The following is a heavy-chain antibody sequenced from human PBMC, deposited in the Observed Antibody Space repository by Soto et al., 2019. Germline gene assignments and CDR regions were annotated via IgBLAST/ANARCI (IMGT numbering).Heavy chain of an antibody. V-gene: IGHV5-10-1*01. CDR3: ESGPWNLHFHY. CDR2: IDPSDSHT. CDR1: GYIFTNQW. J-gene: IGHJ4*02. D-gene: IGHD1-1*01. Sequence: GESLKISCEGSGYIFTNQWINWVRQVPGKGLEWMGNIDPSDSHTNYSPSFQGHVTISIDKSIRTAYLQWTRLKASDTAIYYCESGPWNLHFHYWGQGSLVTVSS.